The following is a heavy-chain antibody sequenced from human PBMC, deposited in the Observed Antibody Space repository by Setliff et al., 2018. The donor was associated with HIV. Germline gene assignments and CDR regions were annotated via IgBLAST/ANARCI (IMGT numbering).Heavy chain of an antibody. CDR1: GGSISSDCCY. V-gene: IGHV4-39*01. CDR3: ARRGTHGAFDI. Sequence: SLTCSVSGGSISSDCCYWGWIRQPPGKGLEWIASIYYSGYTYSNPSLKSRVTISVDTSKNQFSLKLNSVTAADTAVYYCARRGTHGAFDIWGQGTMVTVSS. J-gene: IGHJ3*02. D-gene: IGHD3-10*01. CDR2: IYYSGYT.